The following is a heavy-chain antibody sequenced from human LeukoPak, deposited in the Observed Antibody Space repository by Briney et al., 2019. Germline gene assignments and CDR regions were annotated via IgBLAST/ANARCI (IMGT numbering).Heavy chain of an antibody. J-gene: IGHJ5*02. CDR2: INHSGST. D-gene: IGHD3-22*01. CDR1: GGPFSGYY. CDR3: ARFVTYYYDSSGNFRGVLFFDP. Sequence: SETLSLTCAVYGGPFSGYYWSWIRQPPGKGLEWIGEINHSGSTNYNPSFKSRVTISVDTSKNQISLKLSSVTAADTAVYYCARFVTYYYDSSGNFRGVLFFDPWGQGTLVTVSS. V-gene: IGHV4-34*01.